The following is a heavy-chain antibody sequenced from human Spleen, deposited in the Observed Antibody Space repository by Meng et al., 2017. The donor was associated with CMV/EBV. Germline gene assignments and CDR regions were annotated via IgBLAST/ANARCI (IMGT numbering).Heavy chain of an antibody. Sequence: ASGFTFSSCPMHWGRQAPGKGLECVAVISYDGRVRYHADPVKGRFTISRDDSKNTLYLQMDSLRVEDTAVYYCARDPLRGSPNYLDYWGQGALVTVSS. V-gene: IGHV3-30*04. D-gene: IGHD1-26*01. CDR3: ARDPLRGSPNYLDY. J-gene: IGHJ4*02. CDR1: GFTFSSCP. CDR2: ISYDGRVR.